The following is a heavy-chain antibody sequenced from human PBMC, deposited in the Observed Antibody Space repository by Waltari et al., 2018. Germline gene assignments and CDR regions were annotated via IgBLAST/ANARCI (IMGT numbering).Heavy chain of an antibody. V-gene: IGHV3-23*01. J-gene: IGHJ5*02. CDR1: GFTFSSYA. CDR3: AKALYSYGSLNWFDP. D-gene: IGHD5-18*01. CDR2: IRGSGGST. Sequence: EVQLLESGGGLVQPGGSLRLSCAASGFTFSSYAMSWLRPAPGKGLEWVSAIRGSGGSTYYADSVKGLFTISRDNSKNTLYLQMNSLRAEETAVYYCAKALYSYGSLNWFDPWGQGTLVTVSS.